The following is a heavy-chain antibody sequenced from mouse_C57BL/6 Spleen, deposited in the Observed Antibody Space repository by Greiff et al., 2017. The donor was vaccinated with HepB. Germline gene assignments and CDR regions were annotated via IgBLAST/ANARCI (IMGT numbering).Heavy chain of an antibody. Sequence: EVQVVESGAELVRPGASVKLSCTASGFNIKDYYMHWVKQRPEQGLEWIGRIDPEDGDTEYAPKFQGKATMTADTSSNTAYLQLSSLTSEDTAVYYCTRSNYVYYYAMDYWGQGTSVTVSS. CDR3: TRSNYVYYYAMDY. J-gene: IGHJ4*01. CDR2: IDPEDGDT. CDR1: GFNIKDYY. V-gene: IGHV14-1*01. D-gene: IGHD2-5*01.